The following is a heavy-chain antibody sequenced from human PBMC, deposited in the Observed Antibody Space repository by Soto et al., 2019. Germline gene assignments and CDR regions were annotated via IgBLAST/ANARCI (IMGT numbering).Heavy chain of an antibody. V-gene: IGHV3-74*01. J-gene: IGHJ6*02. CDR2: IDADGSST. CDR1: GFTFTNYW. Sequence: PGGSLRLSCAASGFTFTNYWMHCVRQAPGKGLVWVSRIDADGSSTSYADSVKGRFTISRDNAKNTLYLQMKGLRVEDTAVYYCAIAAALNYGMDVWGQGTTVTVSS. D-gene: IGHD6-13*01. CDR3: AIAAALNYGMDV.